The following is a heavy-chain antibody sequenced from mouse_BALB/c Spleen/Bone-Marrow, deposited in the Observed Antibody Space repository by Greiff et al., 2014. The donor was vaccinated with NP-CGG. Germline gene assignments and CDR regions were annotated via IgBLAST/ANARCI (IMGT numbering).Heavy chain of an antibody. V-gene: IGHV2-6-7*01. D-gene: IGHD4-1*01. J-gene: IGHJ4*01. CDR3: ARTLGHYAMDY. CDR2: IWGDGST. Sequence: QVQLKESGPGLVAPSQSLSITCTVSGFSLTGYGVNWVRQPPGKGLEWLGMIWGDGSTDYNSALKSGLSISKDNSKSQVFLKMNSLQTDDTARYYCARTLGHYAMDYWGQGTSVTVSS. CDR1: GFSLTGYG.